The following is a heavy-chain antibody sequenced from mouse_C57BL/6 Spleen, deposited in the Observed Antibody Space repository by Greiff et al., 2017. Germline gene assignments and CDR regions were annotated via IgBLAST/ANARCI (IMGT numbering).Heavy chain of an antibody. D-gene: IGHD1-1*01. CDR1: GFTFSSYA. V-gene: IGHV5-9-1*02. J-gene: IGHJ4*01. Sequence: EVKLVESGEGLVKPGGSLKLSCAASGFTFSSYAMSWVRQTPEKRLEWVAYISSGGDYIYYADTVKGRFTISRDNARNTLYLQMSSLKSEDTAMYYCTRDWYYGSSYGYYAMDYWGQGTSVTVSS. CDR2: ISSGGDYI. CDR3: TRDWYYGSSYGYYAMDY.